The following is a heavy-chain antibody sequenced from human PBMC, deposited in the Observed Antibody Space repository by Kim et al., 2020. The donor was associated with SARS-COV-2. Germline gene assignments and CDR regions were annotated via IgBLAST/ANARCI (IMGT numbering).Heavy chain of an antibody. CDR1: GGSFSGYY. CDR2: INHSGST. J-gene: IGHJ4*02. CDR3: ARVWAKRFLDY. V-gene: IGHV4-34*01. D-gene: IGHD3-10*01. Sequence: SETLSLTCAVYGGSFSGYYWSWIRQPPGKGLEWIGEINHSGSTNYNPSLKSRVTISVDTSKNQFSLKLSSVTAADTAVYYCARVWAKRFLDYWGQGTLVTVSS.